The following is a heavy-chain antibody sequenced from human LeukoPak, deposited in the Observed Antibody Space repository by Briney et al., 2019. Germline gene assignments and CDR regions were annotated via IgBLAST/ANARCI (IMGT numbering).Heavy chain of an antibody. D-gene: IGHD3-9*01. Sequence: GGSLRLSCAASGFTFSSYAMSWVRQAPGKGLEWVSAISGSGGSTYYADSVKGRFTISRDNAKNSLYLQMNSLRAEDTALYYCAKDLGAYDILTGYPFDYWGQGTLVTVSS. CDR3: AKDLGAYDILTGYPFDY. CDR2: ISGSGGST. J-gene: IGHJ4*02. CDR1: GFTFSSYA. V-gene: IGHV3-23*01.